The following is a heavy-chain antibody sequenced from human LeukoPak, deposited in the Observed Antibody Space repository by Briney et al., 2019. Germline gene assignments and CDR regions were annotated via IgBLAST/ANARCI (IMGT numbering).Heavy chain of an antibody. CDR1: GGSISSYY. Sequence: SETLSLTCTVSGGSISSYYWSWIRQPPGKGLEWIGYIYYSGSTNYNASLKRRVTISVDTSKKQFSLKLSSVTAADTAVYYCARITRVSGYDFWGQGTMVTVSS. CDR2: IYYSGST. CDR3: ARITRVSGYDF. J-gene: IGHJ5*01. D-gene: IGHD3-10*01. V-gene: IGHV4-59*12.